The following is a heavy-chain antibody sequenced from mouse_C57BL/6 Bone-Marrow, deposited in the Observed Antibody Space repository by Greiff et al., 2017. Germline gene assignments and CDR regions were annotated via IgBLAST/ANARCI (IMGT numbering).Heavy chain of an antibody. D-gene: IGHD2-1*01. V-gene: IGHV1-80*01. CDR1: GYAFSSYW. CDR3: ARSTMAPWFAY. Sequence: VQLQQSGAELVKPGASVKISCKASGYAFSSYWMNWVKQRPGKGLEWIGQLYPGDGDTNYNGKFKGKATLTADKSSSTAYMQLSSLTSEDSAVYFCARSTMAPWFAYWCQGTLVTVSA. CDR2: LYPGDGDT. J-gene: IGHJ3*01.